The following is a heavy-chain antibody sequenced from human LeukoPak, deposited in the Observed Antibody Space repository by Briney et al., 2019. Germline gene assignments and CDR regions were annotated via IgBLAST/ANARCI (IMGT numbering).Heavy chain of an antibody. CDR3: AKDRSIVGAYDNWFDP. J-gene: IGHJ5*02. CDR2: ISYDGSNK. V-gene: IGHV3-30*18. Sequence: PEGSLRLSCAASGFTFSSYGMHWVRQAPGKGLEWVAVISYDGSNKYYADSVKGRFTISRDNSKNTLYLQMNSLRAEDTAVYYCAKDRSIVGAYDNWFDPWGQGTLVTVSS. CDR1: GFTFSSYG. D-gene: IGHD1-26*01.